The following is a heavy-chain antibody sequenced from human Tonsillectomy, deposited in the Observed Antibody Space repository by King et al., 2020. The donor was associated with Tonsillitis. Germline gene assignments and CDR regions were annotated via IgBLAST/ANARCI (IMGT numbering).Heavy chain of an antibody. J-gene: IGHJ3*02. CDR2: ISYDGSNK. CDR3: ARDMAVADDAFDI. Sequence: VQLVESGGGVVQPGRSLRLSCAASGFTFSNYAMHWVRQAPGKGLEWVAVISYDGSNKYHADSVKGRFTIYRDNSKNTLYLQMNSLRAADTAVYYCARDMAVADDAFDIWGQGTMVTVSS. CDR1: GFTFSNYA. V-gene: IGHV3-30-3*01. D-gene: IGHD6-19*01.